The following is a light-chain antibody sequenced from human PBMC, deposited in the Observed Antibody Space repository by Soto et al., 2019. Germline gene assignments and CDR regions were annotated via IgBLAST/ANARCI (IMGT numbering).Light chain of an antibody. CDR1: SSDVGGYHY. V-gene: IGLV2-8*01. J-gene: IGLJ1*01. CDR3: SSYAGSNNYV. Sequence: QSALTQPRSVSGSPGQSVTLSCTGTSSDVGGYHYVSWYQQHPGKAPKLMIYEVSKRPSGVPDRFSGSKSGNTASLTVSGLQAEDEADYFCSSYAGSNNYVFGTGTKLTVL. CDR2: EVS.